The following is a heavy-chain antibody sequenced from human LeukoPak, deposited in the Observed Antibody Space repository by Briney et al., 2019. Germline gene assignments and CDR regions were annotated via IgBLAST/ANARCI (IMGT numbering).Heavy chain of an antibody. CDR1: GGSISTDLYY. D-gene: IGHD6-19*01. CDR3: ARGSGWNSFDP. J-gene: IGHJ5*02. Sequence: SETLSLTCTVSGGSISTDLYYWTWIRRPAGKGLEWIGRIYSNGWTDYNPPLKSRVSISIDTSKSHFSLKMSLATAADTALYYCARGSGWNSFDPWGQGTLVTVSS. CDR2: IYSNGWT. V-gene: IGHV4-61*02.